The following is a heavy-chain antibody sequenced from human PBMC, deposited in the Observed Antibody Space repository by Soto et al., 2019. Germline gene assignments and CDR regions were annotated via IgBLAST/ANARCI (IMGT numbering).Heavy chain of an antibody. CDR1: GGSFSGYY. J-gene: IGHJ4*02. D-gene: IGHD6-13*01. CDR3: ARVLGSSSWYVIDY. V-gene: IGHV4-34*01. CDR2: INHSGST. Sequence: PSETLSLTCAVYGGSFSGYYWSWIRQPPGKGLEWIGEINHSGSTNYNPSLKSRVTISVDTSKNQFSLKLSSVTAADTAVYYCARVLGSSSWYVIDYWGQGTLVTVSS.